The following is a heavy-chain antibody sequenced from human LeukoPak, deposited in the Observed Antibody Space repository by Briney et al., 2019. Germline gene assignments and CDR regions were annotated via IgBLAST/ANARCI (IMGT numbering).Heavy chain of an antibody. D-gene: IGHD1-26*01. Sequence: ASVKVSCKASGYTFSRYGISWVRQAPGQGLQWVGWISAYSGNTNYAQKLQGRVTMTTDTSTSTAYMELRGLGSDDTAVYYCARSSVGATTDYYYYGMDVWGQGTTVTVSS. CDR3: ARSSVGATTDYYYYGMDV. J-gene: IGHJ6*02. CDR1: GYTFSRYG. CDR2: ISAYSGNT. V-gene: IGHV1-18*01.